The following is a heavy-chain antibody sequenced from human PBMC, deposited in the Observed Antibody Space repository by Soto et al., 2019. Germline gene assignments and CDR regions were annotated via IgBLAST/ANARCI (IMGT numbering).Heavy chain of an antibody. CDR2: INPSGGST. Sequence: GASVKVSCKASGYTFTSYYMHWVRQAPGQGLEWMGIINPSGGSTSYAQRFQGRVTMTRDTSTSTVYMELSSLRSEDTAVYYCATTYDPNYYGMDVWGQGTTVTVSS. CDR1: GYTFTSYY. D-gene: IGHD3-22*01. V-gene: IGHV1-46*01. J-gene: IGHJ6*02. CDR3: ATTYDPNYYGMDV.